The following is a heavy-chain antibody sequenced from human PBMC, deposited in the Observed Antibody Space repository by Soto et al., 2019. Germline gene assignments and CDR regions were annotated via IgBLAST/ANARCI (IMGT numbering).Heavy chain of an antibody. CDR2: IIPIFGTA. J-gene: IGHJ5*02. Sequence: SVEVSCKASGGTFSSYAISWVRQAPGQGLEWMGGIIPIFGTANYAQKFQGRVTITADASTRTAHMELSSLRSEDPAGYYCAGTQPLGTAMGTQGGGFRWYGPRRQGTREAVSS. V-gene: IGHV1-69*13. CDR3: AGTQPLGTAMGTQGGGFRWYGP. CDR1: GGTFSSYA. D-gene: IGHD5-18*01.